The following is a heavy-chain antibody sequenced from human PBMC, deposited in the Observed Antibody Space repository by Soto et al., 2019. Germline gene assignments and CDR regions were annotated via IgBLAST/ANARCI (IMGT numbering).Heavy chain of an antibody. CDR3: ARDPSYYGMDV. V-gene: IGHV1-3*01. CDR1: GYTFTNYA. Sequence: ASVKVSCKTSGYTFTNYAMLWVRQAPGQRLEWMGWINAGNGNTKYSQKFQGRVTITRDTSASTAYMELSSLRSEDTAVYYCARDPSYYGMDVWGQGTTVTVSS. CDR2: INAGNGNT. J-gene: IGHJ6*02.